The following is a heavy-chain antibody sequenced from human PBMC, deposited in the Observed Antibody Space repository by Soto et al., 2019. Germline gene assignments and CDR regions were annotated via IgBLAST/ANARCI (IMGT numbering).Heavy chain of an antibody. J-gene: IGHJ4*02. CDR2: ISGTDGST. V-gene: IGHV3-23*01. CDR3: AKERDSWSDFDY. Sequence: GGSLRLSCAASGFTFSTYAMSLVRQAPGKGLEWVSGISGTDGSTYYADSVKGRFTISRDNSKNTLYLQLDSLRAEDTAVYYCAKERDSWSDFDYWGQGTLVTVSS. CDR1: GFTFSTYA. D-gene: IGHD6-13*01.